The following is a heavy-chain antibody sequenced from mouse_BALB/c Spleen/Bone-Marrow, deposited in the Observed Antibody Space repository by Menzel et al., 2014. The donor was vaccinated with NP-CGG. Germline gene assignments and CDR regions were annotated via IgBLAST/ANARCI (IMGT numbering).Heavy chain of an antibody. V-gene: IGHV14-3*02. CDR3: ATLTGTFDY. CDR1: GFHIKDTY. Sequence: VQMQQSGAELVKPGASVKLSCTASGFHIKDTYMHWVKQRPEQGLAWIGRIDPASDYTQFDSKFQGKATITADTSSNTAYLQLSSLTSEDTAVYYCATLTGTFDYWGQGTTLTGSS. CDR2: IDPASDYT. J-gene: IGHJ2*01. D-gene: IGHD4-1*01.